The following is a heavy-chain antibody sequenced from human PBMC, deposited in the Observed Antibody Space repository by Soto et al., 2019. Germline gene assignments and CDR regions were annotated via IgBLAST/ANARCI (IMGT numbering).Heavy chain of an antibody. Sequence: QVQLQQWGAGLLKPSETLSLTCAVYGGSFSGYYWSWIRQPPGKGLEWIGEINHSGSTNYNPSLKSRVTISVDPSKNQFSLKLSSVTAADTVVYYCARGPGARFDPWGQGTLVTVSS. V-gene: IGHV4-34*01. CDR1: GGSFSGYY. J-gene: IGHJ5*02. CDR3: ARGPGARFDP. CDR2: INHSGST.